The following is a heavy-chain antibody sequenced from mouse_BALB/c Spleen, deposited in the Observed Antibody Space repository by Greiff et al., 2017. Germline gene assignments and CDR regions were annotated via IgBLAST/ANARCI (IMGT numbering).Heavy chain of an antibody. D-gene: IGHD1-1*01. CDR3: ARGGYYGSSYDWFAY. CDR2: IYPGDGDT. V-gene: IGHV1-80*01. J-gene: IGHJ3*01. Sequence: VQLQQSGAELVRPGSSVKISCKASGYAFSSYWMNWVKQRPGQGLEWIGQIYPGDGDTNYNGKFKGKATLTADKSSSTAYMQLSSLTSEDSAVYFCARGGYYGSSYDWFAYWGQGTLVTVSA. CDR1: GYAFSSYW.